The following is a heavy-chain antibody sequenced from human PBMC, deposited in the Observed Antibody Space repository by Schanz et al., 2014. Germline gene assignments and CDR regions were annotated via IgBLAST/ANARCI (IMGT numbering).Heavy chain of an antibody. V-gene: IGHV1-18*04. D-gene: IGHD3-22*01. Sequence: QVQLVQSGAEVQKPGASVMLSCKTSGYSFNLFGVSWVRQAPGQGLEWMGWISAYNGNMNYAPKFKGRVTMTTDTXXXTAYMELRNMRSXXXXXYYCVRDGDERLVVIFDQWGQGTLVTVSS. CDR2: ISAYNGNM. CDR3: VRDGDERLVVIFDQ. CDR1: GYSFNLFG. J-gene: IGHJ4*02.